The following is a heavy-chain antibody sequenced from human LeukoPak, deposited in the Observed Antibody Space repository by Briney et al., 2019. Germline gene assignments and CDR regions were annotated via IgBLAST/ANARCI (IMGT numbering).Heavy chain of an antibody. CDR3: AKAVGYSGYQSFDY. J-gene: IGHJ4*02. CDR1: GFTFSNYA. Sequence: GGSLRLSCAASGFTFSNYAMAWVRQAPGKGLEWISGIGGSGGTPYYADSVKGRFTISRDNSKNTLYLQMNSLRAEDTAAYYCAKAVGYSGYQSFDYWGQGTLVTVSS. CDR2: IGGSGGTP. V-gene: IGHV3-23*01. D-gene: IGHD5-12*01.